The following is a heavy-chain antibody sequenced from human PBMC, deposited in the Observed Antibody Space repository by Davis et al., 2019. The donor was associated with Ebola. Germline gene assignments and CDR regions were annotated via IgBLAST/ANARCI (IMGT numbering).Heavy chain of an antibody. J-gene: IGHJ6*02. Sequence: LRLSCTVSGASISSGGYYWSWLRQHPGKGLEWIGYIYYSGSTYSNPSLKSPVTISVATSKNQFSLKLSSVTAADTAVYYCAREVGYYGMDVWGQGTTVTVSS. CDR3: AREVGYYGMDV. V-gene: IGHV4-31*01. CDR2: IYYSGST. D-gene: IGHD1-26*01. CDR1: GASISSGGYY.